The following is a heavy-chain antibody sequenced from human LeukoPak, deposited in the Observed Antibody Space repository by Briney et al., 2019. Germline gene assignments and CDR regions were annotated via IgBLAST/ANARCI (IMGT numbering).Heavy chain of an antibody. CDR3: ARGGPYYDFWSGPPYYYYYYGMDV. CDR1: GGSISSYY. Sequence: SETLSLTCTVSGGSISSYYWSWIRQPPGKGLEWIGEINHSGSTNYNPSLKSRVTISVDTSKNQFSLKLSSVTAADTAVYYCARGGPYYDFWSGPPYYYYYYGMDVWGQGTTVTVSS. CDR2: INHSGST. D-gene: IGHD3-3*01. J-gene: IGHJ6*02. V-gene: IGHV4-34*01.